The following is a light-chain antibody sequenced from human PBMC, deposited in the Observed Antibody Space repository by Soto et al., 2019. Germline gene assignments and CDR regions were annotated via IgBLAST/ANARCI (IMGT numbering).Light chain of an antibody. CDR2: GNS. Sequence: QSVLTQPPSVSGAPGQRVTISCTGSSSNIGAGSDVHWYQQLPGTAPKLLISGNSNRPSGVPDRFSGSKSGTSASLAITGLQAEDEADYYCQSYDSSLSGVVVCGGTKVTVL. CDR1: SSNIGAGSD. CDR3: QSYDSSLSGVV. J-gene: IGLJ2*01. V-gene: IGLV1-40*01.